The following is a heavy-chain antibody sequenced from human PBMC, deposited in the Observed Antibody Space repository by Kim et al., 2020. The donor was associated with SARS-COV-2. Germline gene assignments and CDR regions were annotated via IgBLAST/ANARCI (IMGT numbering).Heavy chain of an antibody. CDR3: AKEGGGWGSGAFDI. Sequence: ADSVKGQLNISRDNSKNTLYLQMNSLRAEDTAIYYCAKEGGGWGSGAFDIWGQGTMVTVSS. V-gene: IGHV3-23*01. D-gene: IGHD3-16*01. J-gene: IGHJ3*02.